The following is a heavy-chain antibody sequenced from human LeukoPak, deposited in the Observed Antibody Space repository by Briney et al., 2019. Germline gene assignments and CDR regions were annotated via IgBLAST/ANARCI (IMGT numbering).Heavy chain of an antibody. CDR1: GGHISNHH. V-gene: IGHV4-4*07. CDR2: IYTSGST. Sequence: SETLFLACSVHGGHISNHHGGSVRQTAAKGLERIERIYTSGSTNYKPSLKSQVTMSLDTSKNQFSLKLSSVNAADTAGYYWGGVGYSSSSGNIFDYWGQGTLVTVSS. CDR3: GGVGYSSSSGNIFDY. J-gene: IGHJ4*02. D-gene: IGHD6-13*01.